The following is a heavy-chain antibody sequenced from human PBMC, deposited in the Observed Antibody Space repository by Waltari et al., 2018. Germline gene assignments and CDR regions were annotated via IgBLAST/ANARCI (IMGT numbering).Heavy chain of an antibody. V-gene: IGHV4-39*01. CDR2: IYYSGST. J-gene: IGHJ3*02. D-gene: IGHD2-15*01. CDR3: ARLPISLGVGSVFDI. Sequence: QMQLQESGPGLVKPSEPLSLTCTVSGGSISSSTYYWGWIRQPPGKGLEWIGNIYYSGSTDYKPSLKSRLTISVDTSKNQFSLNLGSVTAADTAVYYCARLPISLGVGSVFDIWGQGTMVTVSS. CDR1: GGSISSSTYY.